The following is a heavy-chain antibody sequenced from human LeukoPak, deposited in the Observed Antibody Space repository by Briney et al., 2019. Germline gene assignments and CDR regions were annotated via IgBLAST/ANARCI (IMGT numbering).Heavy chain of an antibody. CDR1: GGSISSSSYY. CDR3: ARHPYSSSSEWFDP. V-gene: IGHV4-39*01. J-gene: IGHJ5*02. D-gene: IGHD6-6*01. Sequence: SETLSLTCTVSGGSISSSSYYWGWIRQPPGKGLEWIGSIYYSGSTYYNPSLKSRVTIPVDTSKNQFSLKLSSVTAADTAVYYCARHPYSSSSEWFDPWGQGTLVTVSS. CDR2: IYYSGST.